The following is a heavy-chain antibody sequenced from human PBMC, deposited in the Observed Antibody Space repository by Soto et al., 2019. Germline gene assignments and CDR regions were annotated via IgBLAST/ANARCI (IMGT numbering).Heavy chain of an antibody. J-gene: IGHJ6*02. D-gene: IGHD2-8*01. CDR3: ARERKMVTFGYYYYGMDV. CDR1: GGSISSGGYY. CDR2: IYYSGST. Sequence: PSETLSLTCTVSGGSISSGGYYWSWIRQHPGRGLEWIGYIYYSGSTYYNPSLKSRVTISVDTSKNQFSLELSSVTAADTAVYYCARERKMVTFGYYYYGMDVWGQGTTVTVSS. V-gene: IGHV4-31*03.